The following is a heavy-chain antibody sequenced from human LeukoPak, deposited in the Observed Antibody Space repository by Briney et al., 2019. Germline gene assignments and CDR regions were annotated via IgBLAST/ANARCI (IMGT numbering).Heavy chain of an antibody. D-gene: IGHD6-13*01. CDR3: AKVKYSSSWYDY. V-gene: IGHV3-30*04. Sequence: GGSLRLSCAASGFTFSSYAMHWVRQAPGKGLEWVAVISYDGSNKYYADSVKGRFTISRDNSKNTLYLQMNSLRAEDTAVYYCAKVKYSSSWYDYWGQGTLVTVSS. CDR2: ISYDGSNK. J-gene: IGHJ4*02. CDR1: GFTFSSYA.